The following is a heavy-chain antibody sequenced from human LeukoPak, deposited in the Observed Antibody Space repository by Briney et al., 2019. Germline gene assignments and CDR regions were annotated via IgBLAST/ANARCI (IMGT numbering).Heavy chain of an antibody. CDR1: GYTFTSYG. Sequence: ASVKVSCKASGYTFTSYGISWVRQAPGQGLEWMGIINPSGGSTSYAQKFQGRVTITRDTSASTAYMELSSLRSEDTAVYYCASPLNPYCGGDCYAFDIWGQGTMVTVSS. CDR2: INPSGGST. V-gene: IGHV1-46*01. J-gene: IGHJ3*02. CDR3: ASPLNPYCGGDCYAFDI. D-gene: IGHD2-21*02.